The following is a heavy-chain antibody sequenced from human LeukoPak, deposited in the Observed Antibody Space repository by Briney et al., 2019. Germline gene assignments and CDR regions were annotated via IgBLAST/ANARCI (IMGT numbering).Heavy chain of an antibody. CDR1: GGTFSSYA. D-gene: IGHD2-15*01. CDR3: ARDTYCSGDSCYSYYFDY. J-gene: IGHJ4*02. CDR2: IIPIFGTA. Sequence: SVKVSCKASGGTFSSYAISWVRQAPGQGLERMGGIIPIFGTANYAQKFQGRVTITADESTSTAYMELSSLRSEDTAVYYCARDTYCSGDSCYSYYFDYWGQGTLVTVSS. V-gene: IGHV1-69*13.